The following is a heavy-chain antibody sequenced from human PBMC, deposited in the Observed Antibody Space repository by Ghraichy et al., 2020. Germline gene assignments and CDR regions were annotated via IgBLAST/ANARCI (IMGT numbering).Heavy chain of an antibody. D-gene: IGHD3-10*01. J-gene: IGHJ4*02. Sequence: LSLTCAASGFTFGDYVIHWVRQAPGTGLDWVSAIDGNSGASYYADSVRGRFTISRDNSKNTLYLQMNSLRVEDTAIYYCAKDLASYYFGAGSFIDYWGQGTLVTVSS. V-gene: IGHV3-23*01. CDR3: AKDLASYYFGAGSFIDY. CDR1: GFTFGDYV. CDR2: IDGNSGAS.